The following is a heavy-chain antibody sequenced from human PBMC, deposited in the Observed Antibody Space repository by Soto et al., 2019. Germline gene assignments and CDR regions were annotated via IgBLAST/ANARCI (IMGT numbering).Heavy chain of an antibody. V-gene: IGHV6-1*01. CDR3: ARGEGAITMIVGDAFDI. Sequence: KQSQTLSLTCAISGDSVSSNSAAWNWIRQSPSRGLEWLGRTYYRSKWYNDYAVSVKSRITINPDTSKNQFSLQLNSVNPEDTAGYYCARGEGAITMIVGDAFDIWGQGTMVTVSS. D-gene: IGHD3-22*01. CDR1: GDSVSSNSAA. J-gene: IGHJ3*02. CDR2: TYYRSKWYN.